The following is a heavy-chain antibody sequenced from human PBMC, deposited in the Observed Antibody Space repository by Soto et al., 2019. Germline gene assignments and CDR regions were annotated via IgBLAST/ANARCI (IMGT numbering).Heavy chain of an antibody. J-gene: IGHJ5*02. V-gene: IGHV2-5*02. Sequence: QITLKESGPTLVKPTQTLTLTCTFSGLSLNTSGVGVGWIRQPPGKALEWLALIYWDDDKRYSPSLKSRLTITKDTSKNQVVHTMTNMDPVDTATYYCARAFGELLYAWDGFDPWGQGTLVTVSS. D-gene: IGHD3-10*01. CDR1: GLSLNTSGVG. CDR3: ARAFGELLYAWDGFDP. CDR2: IYWDDDK.